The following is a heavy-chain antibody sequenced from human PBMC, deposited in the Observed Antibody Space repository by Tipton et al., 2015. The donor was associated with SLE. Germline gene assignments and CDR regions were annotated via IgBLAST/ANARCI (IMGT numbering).Heavy chain of an antibody. D-gene: IGHD3-3*01. Sequence: SLRISCAASGFTFSSYAMSWVRQAPGKGLEWVSAISGSGGSTYYADSVKGRFTISRDNSKNTLYLQMNSLRAEDTAVYYCAKTSGERFLEWLLLFDYWGQGTLVTVST. CDR3: AKTSGERFLEWLLLFDY. CDR2: ISGSGGST. V-gene: IGHV3-23*01. J-gene: IGHJ4*02. CDR1: GFTFSSYA.